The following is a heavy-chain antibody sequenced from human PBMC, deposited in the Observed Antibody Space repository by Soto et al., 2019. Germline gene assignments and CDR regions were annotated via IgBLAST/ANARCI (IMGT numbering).Heavy chain of an antibody. Sequence: PSETLSLTCTVPGGSFKSGSYSWSWIRQPPGKGLEWIGYVYHTGRTSYDPSLKSRVSISMDTSKNQFSLNLDSVTAADTAVYFCARDFDYFGSWGQGTLVTVSS. CDR1: GGSFKSGSYS. V-gene: IGHV4-61*01. D-gene: IGHD3-3*01. CDR2: VYHTGRT. CDR3: ARDFDYFGS. J-gene: IGHJ4*02.